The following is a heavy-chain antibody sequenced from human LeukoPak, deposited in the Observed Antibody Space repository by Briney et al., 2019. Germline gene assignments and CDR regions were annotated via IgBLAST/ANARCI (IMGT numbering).Heavy chain of an antibody. J-gene: IGHJ6*03. V-gene: IGHV4-34*01. Sequence: SETLSLTCAVYGGSFSGYYWSWIRQPPGKGLEWIGEINHSGSNNYNPSLKSRVTISVDTSKNQFSLKLSSVTAADTAVYYCARGYFVVVPAAIRYYYYYMDVWGKGTTVTVPS. D-gene: IGHD2-2*01. CDR1: GGSFSGYY. CDR3: ARGYFVVVPAAIRYYYYYMDV. CDR2: INHSGSN.